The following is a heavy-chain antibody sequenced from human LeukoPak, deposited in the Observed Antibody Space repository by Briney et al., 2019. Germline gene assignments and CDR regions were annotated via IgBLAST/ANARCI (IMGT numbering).Heavy chain of an antibody. D-gene: IGHD2-2*01. V-gene: IGHV3-7*04. CDR1: GFTFSTYW. J-gene: IGHJ4*02. CDR2: TKQDGSEK. CDR3: ARLYCGSTSCYFLDY. Sequence: GGSLRLSCVDSGFTFSTYWMSWVRQAPGKGLEGVANTKQDGSEKDYVDSVKGRFTISRDNAKNSLYLKMNSLRAEDTAVYYCARLYCGSTSCYFLDYWGQGTMVTVSS.